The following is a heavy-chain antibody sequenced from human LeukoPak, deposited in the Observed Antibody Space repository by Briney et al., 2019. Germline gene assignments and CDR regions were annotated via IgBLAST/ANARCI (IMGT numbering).Heavy chain of an antibody. J-gene: IGHJ4*02. Sequence: SETLSLTCAVYGGSFSVYYWSWIRQPPGKGLEWIGEINHSGSTNYNPSLKSRVTISVDTSKNQVSLKLRSGTAADTAVYYCARILGDYNILTGLYLNYNFDYWGQGTLVTVSS. CDR3: ARILGDYNILTGLYLNYNFDY. CDR1: GGSFSVYY. CDR2: INHSGST. D-gene: IGHD3-9*01. V-gene: IGHV4-34*01.